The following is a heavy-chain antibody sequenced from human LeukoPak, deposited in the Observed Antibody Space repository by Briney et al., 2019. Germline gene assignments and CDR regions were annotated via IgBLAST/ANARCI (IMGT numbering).Heavy chain of an antibody. CDR1: GYTFTSYY. J-gene: IGHJ2*01. CDR2: INPSGGST. V-gene: IGHV1-46*01. Sequence: ASVKVSCKAPGYTFTSYYMHWVRQAPGQGLEWMGIINPSGGSTSYAQKFQGRVTMTRDTSTSTVYMELSSLRSEDTAVYYCARDPVLRLELASYWYFDLWGRGTLVTVSS. D-gene: IGHD1-26*01. CDR3: ARDPVLRLELASYWYFDL.